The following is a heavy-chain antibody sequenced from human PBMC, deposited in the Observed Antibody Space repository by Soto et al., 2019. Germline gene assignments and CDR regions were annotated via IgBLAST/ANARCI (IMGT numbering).Heavy chain of an antibody. V-gene: IGHV1-69*02. Sequence: QVQLVQSGAEVKKPGSSVKVSSKASGGTFSSYTISWVRQAPGQGLEWMGRIIPILGIANYAQKFQGRVTITADKSTSTAYMELSSLRSEDTAVYYCVRVGGIAAAGTAPFDPWGQGTLVTVSS. CDR3: VRVGGIAAAGTAPFDP. CDR2: IIPILGIA. J-gene: IGHJ5*02. D-gene: IGHD6-13*01. CDR1: GGTFSSYT.